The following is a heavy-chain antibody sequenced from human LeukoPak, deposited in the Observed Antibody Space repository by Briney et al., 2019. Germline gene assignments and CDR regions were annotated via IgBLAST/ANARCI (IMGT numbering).Heavy chain of an antibody. CDR1: GFTFSHYW. J-gene: IGHJ3*02. D-gene: IGHD5-18*01. CDR3: AREDTWAFDM. Sequence: RGSPRLSCAASGFTFSHYWMSWVRQAPGKGLEWVANIKPDGSDKYYVDSVRGRFTISRDNAKNTLYLQMDSLRAEDTAVYYCAREDTWAFDMWGQGKVCTVSS. V-gene: IGHV3-7*01. CDR2: IKPDGSDK.